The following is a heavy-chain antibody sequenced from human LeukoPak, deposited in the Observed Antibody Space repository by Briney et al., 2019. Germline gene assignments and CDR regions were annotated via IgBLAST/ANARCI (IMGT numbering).Heavy chain of an antibody. V-gene: IGHV4-30-2*01. D-gene: IGHD6-6*01. CDR2: IYHSGST. Sequence: NSSETLSLTCAVSGGSISSGGYSWSWIRQPPGKGLEWIGYIYHSGSTYYNPSLKSRVTISVDRSKNQFSLKLSSVTAADTAVYYCARGFRPWYSCSSTSTWFDPWGQGTLVTVSS. CDR1: GGSISSGGYS. J-gene: IGHJ5*02. CDR3: ARGFRPWYSCSSTSTWFDP.